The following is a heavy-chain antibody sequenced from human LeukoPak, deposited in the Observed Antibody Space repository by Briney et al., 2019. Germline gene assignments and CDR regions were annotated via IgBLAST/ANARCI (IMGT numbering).Heavy chain of an antibody. CDR3: ARTSRDGYPVDY. Sequence: GGSLRLSCAVSGFTLSSYSMNWVRQAPGKGLEWISYISPSSTIYYADSVKGRFTISRDNAKNSLYLQMNSLRAEDTAVYYCARTSRDGYPVDYWGQGTLVTVSS. V-gene: IGHV3-21*05. CDR2: ISPSSTI. D-gene: IGHD5-24*01. J-gene: IGHJ4*02. CDR1: GFTLSSYS.